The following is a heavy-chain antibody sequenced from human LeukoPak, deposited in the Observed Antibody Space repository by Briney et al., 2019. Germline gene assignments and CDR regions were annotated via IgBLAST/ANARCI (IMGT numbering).Heavy chain of an antibody. CDR2: INHSGST. CDR3: AREKHYDSSGYYSYYFDY. Sequence: SETLSLTCAVYGGSFSGYYWSWIRQPPGKGLGWIGEINHSGSTNYNPSLKSRVTISVDTSKNQFSLKLSSVTAADTAVYYCAREKHYDSSGYYSYYFDYWGQGTLVTVSS. V-gene: IGHV4-34*01. J-gene: IGHJ4*02. CDR1: GGSFSGYY. D-gene: IGHD3-22*01.